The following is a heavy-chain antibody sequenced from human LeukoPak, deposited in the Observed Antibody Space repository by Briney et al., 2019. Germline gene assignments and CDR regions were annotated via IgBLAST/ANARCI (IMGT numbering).Heavy chain of an antibody. CDR1: GGSFSGYY. CDR2: INHSGST. Sequence: PSETLSLTCAVYGGSFSGYYWSWIRQPPGKGLEWIGEINHSGSTNYNPSLKSRVTISVDTSKNQFSLKLSSVTAADMAVYYCARQRVVGYYYDSSGQRTFDYWGQGTLVTVSS. J-gene: IGHJ4*02. CDR3: ARQRVVGYYYDSSGQRTFDY. V-gene: IGHV4-34*01. D-gene: IGHD3-22*01.